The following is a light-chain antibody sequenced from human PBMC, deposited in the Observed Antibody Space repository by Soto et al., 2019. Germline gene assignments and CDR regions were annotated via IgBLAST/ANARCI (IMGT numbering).Light chain of an antibody. CDR3: QKYNSAPLT. V-gene: IGKV1-27*01. J-gene: IGKJ4*01. Sequence: DLQMTQSPTSLSASVGDRVTITCRASQGISNYLAWYQQKPGKVPKLLICAGSTLQSGVPSRFSGSGSGTDFTFTISSLQPEDVATYYCQKYNSAPLTFGGGTKVEIK. CDR1: QGISNY. CDR2: AGS.